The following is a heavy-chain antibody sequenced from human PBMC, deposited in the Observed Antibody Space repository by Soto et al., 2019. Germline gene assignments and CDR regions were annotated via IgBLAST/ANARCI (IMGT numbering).Heavy chain of an antibody. D-gene: IGHD1-26*01. CDR2: NYYSGST. Sequence: PSETLSLTCTVSGGSISSSSYYWGWIRQPPGQGLEWIGSNYYSGSTYYNPSLKSRVTISVDTTKNQFSLKLSSVTAADTAVYYCAREIYAWEPLRCKYFDYWGQGTLVTVSS. CDR1: GGSISSSSYY. CDR3: AREIYAWEPLRCKYFDY. V-gene: IGHV4-39*01. J-gene: IGHJ4*02.